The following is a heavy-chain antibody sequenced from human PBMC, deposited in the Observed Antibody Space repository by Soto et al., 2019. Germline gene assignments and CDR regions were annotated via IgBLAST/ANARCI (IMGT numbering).Heavy chain of an antibody. V-gene: IGHV3-30*18. CDR3: AKDLGMTTVVTTSFDY. D-gene: IGHD4-17*01. CDR1: GFTFSSYG. J-gene: IGHJ4*02. Sequence: QVQLVESGGGVVQPGRSLRLSCAASGFTFSSYGMHWVRQAPGKGLEWVAVISYDGSNKYYADSVKGRFTISRDNSKNTLYLQMNSLRAEDTAVYYCAKDLGMTTVVTTSFDYWGQGTLVTVSS. CDR2: ISYDGSNK.